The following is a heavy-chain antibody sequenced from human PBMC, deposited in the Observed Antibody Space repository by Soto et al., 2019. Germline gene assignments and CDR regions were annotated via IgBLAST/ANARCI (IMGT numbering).Heavy chain of an antibody. J-gene: IGHJ4*02. V-gene: IGHV4-30-4*01. CDR2: IYYSGST. CDR3: ARVFRGFLYDSSGYPQRYYFDY. Sequence: ASETLSLTCTVSGGSMSSGDYYWSWIRQPPGKGLEWIGYIYYSGSTYYNPSLKSRVTISVDTSKNQFSLKLSSVTAADTAVYYCARVFRGFLYDSSGYPQRYYFDYWGQGTLVTVSS. D-gene: IGHD3-22*01. CDR1: GGSMSSGDYY.